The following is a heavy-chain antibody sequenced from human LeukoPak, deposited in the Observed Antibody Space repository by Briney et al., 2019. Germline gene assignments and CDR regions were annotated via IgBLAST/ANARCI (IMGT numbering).Heavy chain of an antibody. D-gene: IGHD5-18*01. CDR3: AKDLWIQLWYSLHY. CDR2: ISYDGSNK. Sequence: GGSLRLSCAASGFTFSSYGMHWVRQAPGKGLEWVAVISYDGSNKYYADSVKGRFTISRDNSKNTLYLQMNSLRAEDTAVYYCAKDLWIQLWYSLHYWGQGTLVTVSS. V-gene: IGHV3-30*18. CDR1: GFTFSSYG. J-gene: IGHJ4*02.